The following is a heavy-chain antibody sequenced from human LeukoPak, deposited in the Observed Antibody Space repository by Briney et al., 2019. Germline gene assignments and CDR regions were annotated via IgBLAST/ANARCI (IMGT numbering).Heavy chain of an antibody. CDR1: GFAFSSYA. CDR2: ISYDGSNK. V-gene: IGHV3-30-3*01. J-gene: IGHJ6*02. CDR3: AKERSGYSSGWYVDYYYGMDV. Sequence: GGSLRLSCAASGFAFSSYAMHWVRQAPGKGLEWVAVISYDGSNKYYADSVKGRFTISRDNSKNTLYLQMNSLRAEDTAVYYCAKERSGYSSGWYVDYYYGMDVWGQGTTVTVSS. D-gene: IGHD6-19*01.